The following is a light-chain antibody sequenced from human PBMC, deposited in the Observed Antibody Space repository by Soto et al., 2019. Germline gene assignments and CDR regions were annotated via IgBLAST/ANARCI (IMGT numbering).Light chain of an antibody. V-gene: IGLV2-23*01. Sequence: QSVLTQPASVSGSPGQSITISCTGTSGDIGSYTLVSWYQQHPGKAPKLMIYEASERPSGVSNRFSGSRSGNTASLTISGLQAEDEADYYCCSYAGSSTLVFGGGIQLTVL. J-gene: IGLJ2*01. CDR1: SGDIGSYTL. CDR3: CSYAGSSTLV. CDR2: EAS.